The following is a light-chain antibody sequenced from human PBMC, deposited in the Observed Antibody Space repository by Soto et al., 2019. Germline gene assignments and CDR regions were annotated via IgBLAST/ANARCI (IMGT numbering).Light chain of an antibody. CDR1: QSVSSSY. Sequence: EIVLTQIPGTLSLSPGERATLSCRASQSVSSSYVAWYQQKPGQAPRLLIYGASSRATGIPDRFSGSGSGTDFTLTISRLEPEDFAVYYCQQYGSSPQTFGQGTKLEIK. CDR3: QQYGSSPQT. V-gene: IGKV3-20*01. J-gene: IGKJ2*01. CDR2: GAS.